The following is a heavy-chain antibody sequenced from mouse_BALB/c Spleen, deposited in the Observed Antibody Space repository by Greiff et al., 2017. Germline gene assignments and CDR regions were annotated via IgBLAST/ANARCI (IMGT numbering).Heavy chain of an antibody. CDR2: ISSGGST. V-gene: IGHV5-6-5*01. Sequence: EVMLVESGGGLVKPGGSLKLSCAASGFTFSSYAMSWVRQTPEKRLEWVASISSGGSTYYPDSVKGRFTISRDNARNILYLQMSSLRSEDTAMYYCARDGYYGNYFDYWGQGTTLTVSS. CDR1: GFTFSSYA. J-gene: IGHJ2*01. D-gene: IGHD2-3*01. CDR3: ARDGYYGNYFDY.